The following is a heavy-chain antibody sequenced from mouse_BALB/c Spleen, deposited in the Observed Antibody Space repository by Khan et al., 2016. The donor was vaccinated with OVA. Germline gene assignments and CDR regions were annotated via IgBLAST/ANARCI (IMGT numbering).Heavy chain of an antibody. CDR3: ARGYFGNYEFAY. D-gene: IGHD2-1*01. Sequence: QVQLQQSGAELVKPGASVRLSCKTSGYTFTSYWIQWVKQRPGQGLGWIGEIFPGTGTTYYNENFKGKATLTIDISSTTAYIQLSSLTSEDSAVYFGARGYFGNYEFAYWGQGTLVTVSA. CDR1: GYTFTSYW. J-gene: IGHJ3*01. CDR2: IFPGTGTT. V-gene: IGHV1S132*01.